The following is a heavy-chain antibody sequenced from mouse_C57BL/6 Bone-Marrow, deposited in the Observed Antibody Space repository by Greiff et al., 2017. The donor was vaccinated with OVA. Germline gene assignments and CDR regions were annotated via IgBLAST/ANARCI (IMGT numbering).Heavy chain of an antibody. CDR1: GYTFTSYW. CDR2: INPSNGGT. Sequence: VQLQQPGTELVKPGASVKLSCKASGYTFTSYWMHWVKQRPGQGLEWIGNINPSNGGTNYNEKFKSKATLTVDKSSSTAYMQLSSLTSDDSAVYYCARGDYYGSREDYWGQGTTLTVSS. J-gene: IGHJ2*01. V-gene: IGHV1-53*01. D-gene: IGHD1-1*01. CDR3: ARGDYYGSREDY.